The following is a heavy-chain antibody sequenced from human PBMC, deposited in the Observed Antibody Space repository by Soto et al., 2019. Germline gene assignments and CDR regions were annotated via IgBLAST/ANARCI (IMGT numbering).Heavy chain of an antibody. Sequence: QVQLMESGGGVVQPGRSLRLSCAASGFTFNTYSMHWVRQAPGKGLEWVALISFDGDKEYYADSVKGRFTISRDNSRNTVYLQMSSLRAGDTAVYYCAMGWLVDAFDIWGQGTVVTVSS. D-gene: IGHD6-19*01. CDR1: GFTFNTYS. CDR3: AMGWLVDAFDI. CDR2: ISFDGDKE. J-gene: IGHJ3*02. V-gene: IGHV3-30-3*01.